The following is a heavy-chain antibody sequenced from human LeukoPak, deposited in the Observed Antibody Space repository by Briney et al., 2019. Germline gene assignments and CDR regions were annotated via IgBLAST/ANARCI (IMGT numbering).Heavy chain of an antibody. V-gene: IGHV3-23*01. CDR2: ISGSGGTT. Sequence: GGSLRLSCAASGFTFSSYGMSWVRQAPGKGLEWVSAISGSGGTTYYADSVKGRFTMSRDNSKDTLYLQMNSLRAEDTALFYCAKDFHGDFPYFFDYWGQGTLVTVSS. J-gene: IGHJ4*02. CDR1: GFTFSSYG. CDR3: AKDFHGDFPYFFDY.